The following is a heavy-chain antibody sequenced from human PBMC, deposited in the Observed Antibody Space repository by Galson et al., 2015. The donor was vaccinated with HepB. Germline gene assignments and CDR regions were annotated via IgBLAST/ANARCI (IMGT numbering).Heavy chain of an antibody. D-gene: IGHD5-12*01. V-gene: IGHV4-34*01. CDR3: ARDMGGGYDSGIDR. Sequence: LTCAVYGGSFSGYYWSWIRQAPGKGLEWIGETSHSGSTTYNVSLKNRVTISVDKSKNHFYLKLTSVTAADTAVYFCARDMGGGYDSGIDRWGPGTLVIVSS. CDR2: TSHSGST. CDR1: GGSFSGYY. J-gene: IGHJ4*02.